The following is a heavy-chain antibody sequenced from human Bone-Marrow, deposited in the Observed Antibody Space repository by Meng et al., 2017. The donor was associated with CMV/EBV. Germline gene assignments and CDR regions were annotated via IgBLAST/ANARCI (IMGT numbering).Heavy chain of an antibody. CDR2: INSDGSST. CDR3: ARASRTHFDY. J-gene: IGHJ4*02. V-gene: IGHV3-74*01. Sequence: GESLKISCAASGFTFSSYWMHWVRQAPGKGLVWVSRINSDGSSTSYADSVKGRFTISRDNAKNTLYLQMNSLRAEDTAVYYCARASRTHFDYWGQGTLVTVSS. CDR1: GFTFSSYW. D-gene: IGHD1-7*01.